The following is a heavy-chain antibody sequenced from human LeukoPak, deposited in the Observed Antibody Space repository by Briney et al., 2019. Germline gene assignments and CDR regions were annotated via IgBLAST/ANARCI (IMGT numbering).Heavy chain of an antibody. CDR2: VFYSGST. CDR3: ARHVHGQWLVPFDY. D-gene: IGHD6-19*01. V-gene: IGHV4-30-4*01. J-gene: IGHJ4*02. Sequence: SETLSLTCTVSGASISSGDYSWNWIRQPPGKGLEWIGYVFYSGSTNYNPSLKSRVTISVDTSKNQFSLKLSSVTAADTAVYYCARHVHGQWLVPFDYWGQGTLVTVSS. CDR1: GASISSGDYS.